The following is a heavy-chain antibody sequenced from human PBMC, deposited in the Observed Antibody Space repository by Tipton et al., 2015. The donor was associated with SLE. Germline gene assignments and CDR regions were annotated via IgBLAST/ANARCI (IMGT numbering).Heavy chain of an antibody. CDR2: IKQDGNEK. D-gene: IGHD5-18*01. V-gene: IGHV3-7*01. Sequence: SLRLSCEASGFTFRTYWMSWVRQAPGKGLEWVANIKQDGNEKYYVDSVKGRFTISRDNAKNSLYLLMNSLRAEDTAVYYCARDLSGYSYGSYFDYWGQGTLVTVSS. CDR1: GFTFRTYW. CDR3: ARDLSGYSYGSYFDY. J-gene: IGHJ4*02.